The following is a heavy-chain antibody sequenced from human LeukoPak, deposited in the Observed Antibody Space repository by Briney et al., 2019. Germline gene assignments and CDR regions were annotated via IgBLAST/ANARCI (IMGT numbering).Heavy chain of an antibody. Sequence: KPSGTLSLTCAVSGGSISSSNWWSWVRQPPGKGLEWIGEIYHSGSTNYNPSLKSRVTISVDKSKNQFSLKLSSVTAADTAVYYCASYFRVLYGDYRDYWGQGTLVTVSS. D-gene: IGHD4-17*01. J-gene: IGHJ4*02. CDR1: GGSISSSNW. CDR3: ASYFRVLYGDYRDY. V-gene: IGHV4-4*02. CDR2: IYHSGST.